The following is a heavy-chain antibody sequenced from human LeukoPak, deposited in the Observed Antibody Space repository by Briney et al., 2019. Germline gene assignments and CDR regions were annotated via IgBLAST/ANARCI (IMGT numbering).Heavy chain of an antibody. J-gene: IGHJ6*03. D-gene: IGHD6-19*01. Sequence: GASVKVSCKASGYTFTSYGISWVRQAPGQGLEWMGWISAYNGNTNYAQKLQGRVTMTTDTSTSTAYMELRSLRSDDTAVYYCARDPAVADYYYYYMDVWGKGTTVTISS. V-gene: IGHV1-18*01. CDR1: GYTFTSYG. CDR3: ARDPAVADYYYYYMDV. CDR2: ISAYNGNT.